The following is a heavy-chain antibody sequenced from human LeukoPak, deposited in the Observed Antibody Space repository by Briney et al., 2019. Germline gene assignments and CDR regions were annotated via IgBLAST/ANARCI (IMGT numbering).Heavy chain of an antibody. J-gene: IGHJ3*02. CDR1: GFTFSSYA. Sequence: GGSLRLSCAASGFTFSSYAMSWVRQAPGKGLEWVSAISGSGGSTYYADSVKGRFTISRDNSKNTLYLLMNSLRAEDTAVYYCASPPHIAAAVEAFDIWGQGTMVTVSS. V-gene: IGHV3-23*01. D-gene: IGHD6-13*01. CDR3: ASPPHIAAAVEAFDI. CDR2: ISGSGGST.